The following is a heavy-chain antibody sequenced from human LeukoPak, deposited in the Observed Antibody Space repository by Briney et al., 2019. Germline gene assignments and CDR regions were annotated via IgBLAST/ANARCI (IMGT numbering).Heavy chain of an antibody. CDR3: AREMDYYDGDGDY. J-gene: IGHJ4*02. Sequence: GESLRLSCLVSGFTLTSHSINWVRLAPGKGLEWVSCITTSRAYTFYADSVKGRFTISRDSAKNSVYLEMNNLKVEDSAIYYCAREMDYYDGDGDYWGQGTLVSVSA. CDR1: GFTLTSHS. CDR2: ITTSRAYT. D-gene: IGHD3-16*01. V-gene: IGHV3-21*06.